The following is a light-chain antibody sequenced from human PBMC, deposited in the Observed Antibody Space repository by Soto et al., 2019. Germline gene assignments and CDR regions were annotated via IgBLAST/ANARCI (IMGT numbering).Light chain of an antibody. Sequence: EIVLTQSPGTLSLSPGERATRSCRATHSFTTTYLAWYQQKPGQAPRLLIYATSTRATGIPDRFSGSGSGTDFTHTISRLDPEDSAVYYCQQYGGSTPLTFGAGTKVE. CDR2: ATS. CDR3: QQYGGSTPLT. V-gene: IGKV3-20*01. CDR1: HSFTTTY. J-gene: IGKJ4*01.